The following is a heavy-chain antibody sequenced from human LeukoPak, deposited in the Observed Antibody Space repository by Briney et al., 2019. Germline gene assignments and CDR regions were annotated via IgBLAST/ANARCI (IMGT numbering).Heavy chain of an antibody. Sequence: SETLSLTCTVSGGSISSYYWSWIRQPPGKGLEWIGYIYYSGSTNYNPSLKSRATISVDTSKNQFSLKLSSVTAAGTTVYYCARGGGGYCSSTSCYVDWFDPWGQGTLVTVSS. J-gene: IGHJ5*02. V-gene: IGHV4-59*01. D-gene: IGHD2-2*01. CDR3: ARGGGGYCSSTSCYVDWFDP. CDR2: IYYSGST. CDR1: GGSISSYY.